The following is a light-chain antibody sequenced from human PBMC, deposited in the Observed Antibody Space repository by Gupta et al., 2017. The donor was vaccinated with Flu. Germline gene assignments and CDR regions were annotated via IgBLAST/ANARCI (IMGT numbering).Light chain of an antibody. CDR3: QQYNSYPQT. CDR1: QSISSW. CDR2: KAS. Sequence: DIQMTQSPSTLSASVGDRVTITCRASQSISSWLAWYQQKPGKAPMLLIYKASSLESVVPSRFSGSGSETEFTLTIRSLQPDDFATYYCQQYNSYPQTFGQGTKVEIK. V-gene: IGKV1-5*03. J-gene: IGKJ1*01.